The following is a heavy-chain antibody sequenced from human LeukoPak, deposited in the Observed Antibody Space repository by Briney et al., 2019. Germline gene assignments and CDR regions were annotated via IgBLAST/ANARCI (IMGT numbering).Heavy chain of an antibody. CDR2: ISYDGSNK. D-gene: IGHD3-3*01. V-gene: IGHV3-30*18. Sequence: GGSLRLSCAASGFTFSSYGMHWVRQAPGKGLEWVAVISYDGSNKYYADSVKGRFTISRDNSKNTLYLQMNSLRAEDTAVYYCAKDWDAFWSGYLDYWGQGTLVTVSS. CDR3: AKDWDAFWSGYLDY. J-gene: IGHJ4*02. CDR1: GFTFSSYG.